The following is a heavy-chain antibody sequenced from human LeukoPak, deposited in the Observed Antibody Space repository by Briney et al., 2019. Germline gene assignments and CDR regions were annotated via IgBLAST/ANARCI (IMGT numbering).Heavy chain of an antibody. J-gene: IGHJ4*02. Sequence: ASVKVSCKASGYTFTSYDISWVRQAPGQGLEWMGWISAYNGNTNYAQKLQGRVTMTTDTSTSTAYMELRSLRSDDTAVYYCARPRTIFGVFDYWGQGTLVTVSS. D-gene: IGHD3-3*01. V-gene: IGHV1-18*01. CDR1: GYTFTSYD. CDR2: ISAYNGNT. CDR3: ARPRTIFGVFDY.